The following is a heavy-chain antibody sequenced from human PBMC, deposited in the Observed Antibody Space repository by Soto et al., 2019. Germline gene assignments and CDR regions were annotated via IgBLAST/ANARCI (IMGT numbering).Heavy chain of an antibody. CDR3: ARGRRGGMDV. V-gene: IGHV3-30-3*01. D-gene: IGHD3-10*01. CDR1: GFTFSSYA. CDR2: ISYDGSNK. J-gene: IGHJ6*02. Sequence: QVQRVESGGGVVQPGRSLRLSCAASGFTFSSYAMHWVRQAPGKGLEWVAVISYDGSNKYYADSVKGRFTISRDNSKNTLYLQMNRLRAEDTAVYYCARGRRGGMDVWGQGTTVTVSS.